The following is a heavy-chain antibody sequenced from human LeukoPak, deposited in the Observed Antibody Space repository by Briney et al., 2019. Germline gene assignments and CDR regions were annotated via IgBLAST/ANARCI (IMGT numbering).Heavy chain of an antibody. CDR2: IWYDGSNK. CDR3: ARDKPPPYYYDSSGIFDY. Sequence: PGGSLRLSCAASGFTFSSYGMHWVRQAPGKGLEWVAVIWYDGSNKYYADSVKGRFTIYRDNSKNTLYLKMNSLRAEDTAVYSCARDKPPPYYYDSSGIFDYWGQGTLVTVSS. V-gene: IGHV3-33*01. J-gene: IGHJ4*02. D-gene: IGHD3-22*01. CDR1: GFTFSSYG.